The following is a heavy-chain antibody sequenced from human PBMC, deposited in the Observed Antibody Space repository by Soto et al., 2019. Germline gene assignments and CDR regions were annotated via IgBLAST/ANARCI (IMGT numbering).Heavy chain of an antibody. Sequence: SVKAAGKAPGFTFTSSAVPSARQARGQRLEWIGWIVVGSGNTNYAQKFQERVTITRDMSTSTAYMELSSLRSEDTAVYYCGCGNTVVRGVTFDYWGQGTVVAVSS. V-gene: IGHV1-58*01. D-gene: IGHD3-10*01. J-gene: IGHJ4*02. CDR3: GCGNTVVRGVTFDY. CDR2: IVVGSGNT. CDR1: GFTFTSSA.